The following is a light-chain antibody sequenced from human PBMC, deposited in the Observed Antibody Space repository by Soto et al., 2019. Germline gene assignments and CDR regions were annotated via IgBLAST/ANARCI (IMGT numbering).Light chain of an antibody. V-gene: IGKV3-11*01. J-gene: IGKJ4*01. CDR1: QSVSSY. Sequence: EIVLTQSPATLSLSPGERATLSCRASQSVSSYLAWYQQKPGQAPRLLIYDASNRATCIPARFSGSASGTDFALTISSLEPEDFAVYYCQQRSNWPSTFGGGTKVEIK. CDR3: QQRSNWPST. CDR2: DAS.